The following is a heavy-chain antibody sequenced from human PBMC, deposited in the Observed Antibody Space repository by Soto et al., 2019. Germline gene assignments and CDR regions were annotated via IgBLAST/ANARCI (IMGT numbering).Heavy chain of an antibody. V-gene: IGHV4-30-4*01. J-gene: IGHJ4*02. CDR2: VYYSGTT. D-gene: IGHD1-26*01. CDR3: VTVNLVGAAYYFDY. CDR1: GGSVSSGSYY. Sequence: SETLSLTCTVSGGSVSSGSYYWGWIRQPPGKGLEWIGYVYYSGTTYSHPSLNSRVSISVDTSENQFSLRLTSVTAADTAVYYCVTVNLVGAAYYFDYWGPGTLVTVSS.